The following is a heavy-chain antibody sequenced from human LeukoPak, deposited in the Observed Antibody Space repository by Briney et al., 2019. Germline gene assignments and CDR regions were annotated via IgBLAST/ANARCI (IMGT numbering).Heavy chain of an antibody. V-gene: IGHV3-30*02. CDR2: IRYDGSNK. Sequence: RTGGSLRLSCVASGFTFSSYGMHWVRQAPGKGLEWVAFIRYDGSNKYYADSVKGRFTISRDNSKNTLYLQMNSLRAEDTAVYYCAKVSYQLLSRGGAFDIWGQGTMVTVSS. D-gene: IGHD2-2*01. CDR3: AKVSYQLLSRGGAFDI. J-gene: IGHJ3*02. CDR1: GFTFSSYG.